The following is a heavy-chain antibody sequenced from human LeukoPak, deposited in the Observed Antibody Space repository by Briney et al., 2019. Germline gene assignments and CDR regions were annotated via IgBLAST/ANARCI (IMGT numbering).Heavy chain of an antibody. CDR3: ATGYSSGWYHFDY. Sequence: ASVKVSCKVSGYTLTELSMHWVRQALGKGLEWMGGFDPEDGETIYAQKFQGRVTMTEDTSTDTAYMELSSLRSEDTAVYYCATGYSSGWYHFDYWGQGTLVTVSS. V-gene: IGHV1-24*01. CDR2: FDPEDGET. J-gene: IGHJ4*02. CDR1: GYTLTELS. D-gene: IGHD6-19*01.